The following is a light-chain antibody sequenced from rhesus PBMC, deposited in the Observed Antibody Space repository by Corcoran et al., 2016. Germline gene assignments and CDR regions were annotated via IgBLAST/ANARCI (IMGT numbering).Light chain of an antibody. J-gene: IGKJ1*01. V-gene: IGKV1-25*02. CDR2: AAT. CDR3: QHYYNSPRA. CDR1: QAIANY. Sequence: DIQMTQSPSSLSASAGDRVTITCRASQAIANYLAWYQQKPGEAPKLLINAATGLQSGIPSRFSGRGAGTDFTFPISSLKSEDFATYYCQHYYNSPRAFGQGTKGEIK.